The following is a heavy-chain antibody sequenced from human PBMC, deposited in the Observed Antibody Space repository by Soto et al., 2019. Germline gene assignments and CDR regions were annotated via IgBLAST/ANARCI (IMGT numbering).Heavy chain of an antibody. D-gene: IGHD2-2*01. CDR3: VKDGDSISSNKPLDY. CDR2: ISVSGDRT. CDR1: GFTFTTYA. V-gene: IGHV3-23*01. Sequence: EVQLLESGGGLVQPGGSLRLSCAASGFTFTTYAMCWVRQAPGKGLEWVSPISVSGDRTFYADSVKGRFTISRDNRRNTLHLQMNSLRAEDTAVYYCVKDGDSISSNKPLDYWGQGTLVTVSS. J-gene: IGHJ4*02.